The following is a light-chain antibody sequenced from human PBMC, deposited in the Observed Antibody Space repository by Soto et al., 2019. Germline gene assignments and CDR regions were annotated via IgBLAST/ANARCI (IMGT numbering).Light chain of an antibody. J-gene: IGKJ1*01. CDR3: QQYNSYWT. CDR2: NAS. CDR1: QSISSW. V-gene: IGKV1-5*03. Sequence: DIQMTQSPSTLSASVGDRVTITCRASQSISSWLAWYQQKPGKAPKLLIYNASRLESGVPSRFSGSGSGTEFTLTISSLQPDDFATYYCQQYNSYWTFGQGTNVDIK.